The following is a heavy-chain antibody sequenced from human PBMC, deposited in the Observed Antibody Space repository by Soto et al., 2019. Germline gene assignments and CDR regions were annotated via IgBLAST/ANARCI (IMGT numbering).Heavy chain of an antibody. Sequence: GGSLRLSCAASGFTVSSNYMSWVRQAPGKGLEWVSVIYSGGSTYYADSVKGRFTISRDNSKNTLYLQMNSLRAEDTAVYYCARANPLELRAYYYGMDVWGQGTTVTVSS. J-gene: IGHJ6*02. CDR2: IYSGGST. CDR1: GFTVSSNY. V-gene: IGHV3-53*01. D-gene: IGHD1-7*01. CDR3: ARANPLELRAYYYGMDV.